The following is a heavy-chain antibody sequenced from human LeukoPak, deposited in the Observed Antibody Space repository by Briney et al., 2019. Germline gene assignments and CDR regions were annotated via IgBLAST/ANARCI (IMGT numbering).Heavy chain of an antibody. J-gene: IGHJ3*01. Sequence: GGSLRLFCAASGFIVTNTFMKWVRQAPGKGLEWVSVIFSAGATYYADSVKGRFTISRDNSKNTLFLQMNSLRDDDTAVYSCGAFVKVAASGSFDVWGQGTTVTVSS. CDR3: GAFVKVAASGSFDV. D-gene: IGHD2-21*02. CDR2: IFSAGAT. V-gene: IGHV3-66*01. CDR1: GFIVTNTF.